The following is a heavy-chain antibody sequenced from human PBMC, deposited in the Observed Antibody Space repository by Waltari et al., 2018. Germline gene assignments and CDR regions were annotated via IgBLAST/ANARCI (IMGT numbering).Heavy chain of an antibody. V-gene: IGHV3-23*01. D-gene: IGHD4-17*01. Sequence: EVQLLESGGGLVQPGGSLRLSCAASGFTFSSYAMSWVRQAPGRGLEWVSAISGSGGSTYYTDSVKGRFTISRDNSKNTLYLQMNSLRAEDTAVCYCAKDRSPPTVTNEADYWGQGTLVTVSS. CDR2: ISGSGGST. J-gene: IGHJ4*02. CDR1: GFTFSSYA. CDR3: AKDRSPPTVTNEADY.